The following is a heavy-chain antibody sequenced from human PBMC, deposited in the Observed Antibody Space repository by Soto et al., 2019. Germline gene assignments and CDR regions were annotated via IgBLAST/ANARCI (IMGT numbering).Heavy chain of an antibody. CDR1: GGTFSSYA. CDR3: ASHLSYDYVWGSYRPYSYGMDV. V-gene: IGHV1-69*13. Sequence: SVKVSCKASGGTFSSYAISWVRQAPGQGLEWMGGIIPIFGTANYAQKFQGRVTITADESTSTAYMELSSLRSEDTAVYYCASHLSYDYVWGSYRPYSYGMDVWGQGTTVTVSS. J-gene: IGHJ6*02. CDR2: IIPIFGTA. D-gene: IGHD3-16*02.